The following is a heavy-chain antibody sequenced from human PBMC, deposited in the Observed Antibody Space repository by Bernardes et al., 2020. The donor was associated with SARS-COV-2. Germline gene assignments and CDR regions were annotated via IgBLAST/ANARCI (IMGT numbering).Heavy chain of an antibody. V-gene: IGHV3-21*01. D-gene: IGHD3-3*01. J-gene: IGHJ6*02. CDR3: ARDSDITISIGDNYYYYYAMDA. Sequence: GGSLRLSCAASGFTFSSYNMIWVRQAPGKGLEWVSSISSSSSYIYYADSVKGRFTISRDNAKKSLHLQMNSLRAEDTAVYYCARDSDITISIGDNYYYYYAMDAWGQGTTVTVSS. CDR1: GFTFSSYN. CDR2: ISSSSSYI.